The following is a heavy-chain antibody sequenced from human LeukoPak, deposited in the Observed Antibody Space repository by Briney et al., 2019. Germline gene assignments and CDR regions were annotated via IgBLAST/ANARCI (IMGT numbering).Heavy chain of an antibody. CDR1: GFTFSSYW. Sequence: GALRLSCAASGFTFSSYWMHWVRQAPGKGLVWVSRIKSDGSTRYADSVKGRFTISRDNAKNTVSLQMNSLRAEDTGVYYCARAPSEIGGYYPEYFRHWGQGTLVTVSP. CDR3: ARAPSEIGGYYPEYFRH. D-gene: IGHD3-22*01. V-gene: IGHV3-74*01. J-gene: IGHJ1*01. CDR2: IKSDGST.